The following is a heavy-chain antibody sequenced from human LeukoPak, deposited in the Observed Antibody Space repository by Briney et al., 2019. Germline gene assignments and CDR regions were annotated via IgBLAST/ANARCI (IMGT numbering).Heavy chain of an antibody. V-gene: IGHV4-38-2*02. J-gene: IGHJ4*02. CDR1: GYSIGSGYD. CDR3: ARAAYYYDSSGYYPNYYFDY. D-gene: IGHD3-22*01. Sequence: SETLSLTCSVSGYSIGSGYDWAWIRQAPGKGLEWIGSINYSGRPYYNPSLKNRVTISVDTSKNQFSLKLSSVTAADTAVYYCARAAYYYDSSGYYPNYYFDYWGQGTLVTVSS. CDR2: INYSGRP.